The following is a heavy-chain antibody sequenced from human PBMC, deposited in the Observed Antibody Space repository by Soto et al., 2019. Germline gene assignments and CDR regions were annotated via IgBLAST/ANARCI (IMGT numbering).Heavy chain of an antibody. CDR2: IYYSGST. J-gene: IGHJ6*02. V-gene: IGHV4-61*01. CDR1: GGSVSSGSYY. D-gene: IGHD6-13*01. Sequence: QVQLQESGPGLVKPSETLSLTCTVSGGSVSSGSYYWSWIRQPPGKGLEWIGYIYYSGSTNYNPSLKSRVTISVDTSKNQFSLKLSSVTAADTAVYYCASADSSSLAWSFGMDVWGQGTTVTVSS. CDR3: ASADSSSLAWSFGMDV.